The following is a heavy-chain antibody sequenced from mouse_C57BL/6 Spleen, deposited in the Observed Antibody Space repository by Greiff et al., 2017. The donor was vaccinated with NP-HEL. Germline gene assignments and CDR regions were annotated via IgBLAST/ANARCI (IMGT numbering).Heavy chain of an antibody. CDR2: IYPRSGNT. Sequence: QVQLKESGAELARPGASVKLSCKASGYTFTSYGISWVKQRPGQGLEWIGEIYPRSGNTYYNEKFKGKATLTADKSSSTAYMELRSLTSEDSAVYFCARYDGSPFAYWGQGTLVTVSA. J-gene: IGHJ3*01. V-gene: IGHV1-81*01. CDR1: GYTFTSYG. D-gene: IGHD1-1*02. CDR3: ARYDGSPFAY.